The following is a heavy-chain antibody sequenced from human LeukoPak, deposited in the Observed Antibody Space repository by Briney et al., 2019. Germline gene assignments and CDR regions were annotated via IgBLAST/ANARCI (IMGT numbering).Heavy chain of an antibody. CDR2: INHSGST. V-gene: IGHV4-34*01. CDR3: ARGPSLRGYSYGYIY. D-gene: IGHD5-18*01. CDR1: GGSFSGYY. Sequence: SETLSLTCAVYGGSFSGYYWSWIRQPPGKGLEWIGEINHSGSTNYNPSLKSRVTISVDTSKNQFSLKLSSVTAADTAVYYCARGPSLRGYSYGYIYWGQGTLVTVSS. J-gene: IGHJ4*02.